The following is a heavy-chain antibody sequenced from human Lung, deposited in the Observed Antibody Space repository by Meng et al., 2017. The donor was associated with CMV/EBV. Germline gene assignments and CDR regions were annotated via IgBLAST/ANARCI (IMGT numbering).Heavy chain of an antibody. J-gene: IGHJ5*01. V-gene: IGHV4-34*01. CDR2: IDGTGRT. CDR3: ARLTGTVYVHWFDS. Sequence: TXSLTXXVYGGSFSGSYWHWIRQPPGMGLEWIGEIDGTGRTKYGPSLNSRVTILLDASKKQFSLELSSVTAADTAVYYCARLTGTVYVHWFDSWGQGTLVXVSS. D-gene: IGHD1-7*01. CDR1: GGSFSGSY.